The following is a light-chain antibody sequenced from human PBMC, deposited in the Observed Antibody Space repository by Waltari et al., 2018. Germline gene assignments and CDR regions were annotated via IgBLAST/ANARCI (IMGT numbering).Light chain of an antibody. CDR3: QVLDANNYPGV. V-gene: IGLV3-21*04. J-gene: IGLJ1*01. CDR1: NIGTKS. Sequence: SYVLTQPPSVSVAPGETARITCGGNNIGTKSAHWYQQKPGQAPVLVISYDSDRRSGSPGRNSASNTGNTATLTISRVESGDEAEHFCQVLDANNYPGVFGTGTEVTVL. CDR2: YDS.